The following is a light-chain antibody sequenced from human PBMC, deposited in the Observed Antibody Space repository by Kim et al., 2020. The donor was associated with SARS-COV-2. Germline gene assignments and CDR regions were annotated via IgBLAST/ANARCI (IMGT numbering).Light chain of an antibody. J-gene: IGKJ2*01. Sequence: DIQMTQSPSSLSAAVGDRVTITCRASQGIGNFLAWFQQKPGKAPKPLIYHASNLQSGVPSRFGGSGSGTVFTLTISSLRPEDFATYYCHQYNSYPYTFGQGTKLDI. CDR1: QGIGNF. V-gene: IGKV1-16*01. CDR2: HAS. CDR3: HQYNSYPYT.